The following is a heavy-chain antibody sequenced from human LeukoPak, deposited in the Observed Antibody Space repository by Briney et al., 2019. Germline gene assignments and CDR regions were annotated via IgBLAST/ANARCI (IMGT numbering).Heavy chain of an antibody. D-gene: IGHD3-9*01. J-gene: IGHJ6*02. Sequence: GGSLRLSYAASGFTYSPCTMHWVRQARGKGLEFVSAIIGDGITTYYADSVKGRFTVSRDNSKSTLYLQMGSLTAEDMAVYYCARERAGYYLDVWGQGTTVTVFS. CDR3: ARERAGYYLDV. CDR1: GFTYSPCT. V-gene: IGHV3-64*02. CDR2: IIGDGITT.